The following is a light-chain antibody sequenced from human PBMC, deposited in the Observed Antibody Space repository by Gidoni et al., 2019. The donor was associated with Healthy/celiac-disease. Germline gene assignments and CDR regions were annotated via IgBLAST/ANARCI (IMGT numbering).Light chain of an antibody. J-gene: IGLJ3*02. CDR3: QVWDSSSDHPRV. CDR2: DDS. V-gene: IGLV3-21*02. Sequence: SSVLTQPPSVSVAPGQTARITCGGNNIGSNSVHWYQQKPGQAPVLVVYDDSDRPPGIPERFSGSHSGNTATLTISRVEAGDEADYYCQVWDSSSDHPRVFGGGTKLTVL. CDR1: NIGSNS.